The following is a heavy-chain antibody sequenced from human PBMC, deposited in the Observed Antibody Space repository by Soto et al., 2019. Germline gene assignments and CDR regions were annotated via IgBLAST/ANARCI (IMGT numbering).Heavy chain of an antibody. CDR2: INHSGST. J-gene: IGHJ6*02. CDR1: GGSFSGYY. Sequence: PSETLSLTCAVYGGSFSGYYWSWIRQPPGKGLEWIGEINHSGSTNYNPSLKSRVTISVDTSKNQFSLKLSSVTAADTAVYYCARDIVLMVYAIYKSRYYGMDVWGQGTTVTVSS. D-gene: IGHD2-8*01. V-gene: IGHV4-34*01. CDR3: ARDIVLMVYAIYKSRYYGMDV.